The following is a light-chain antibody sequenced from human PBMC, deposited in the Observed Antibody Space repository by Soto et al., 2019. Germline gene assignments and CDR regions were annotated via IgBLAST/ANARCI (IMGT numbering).Light chain of an antibody. V-gene: IGKV3-15*01. J-gene: IGKJ1*01. Sequence: EIVMTQSPVTLSVSPGERATLSCRASQSVSSNLAWFQQKPGQAPRLLIYGASTRATGVPARFSGSGSGTEFTLTISSLESEDLAIYYCQQYDNRPPWTFGQGTKVEIK. CDR1: QSVSSN. CDR2: GAS. CDR3: QQYDNRPPWT.